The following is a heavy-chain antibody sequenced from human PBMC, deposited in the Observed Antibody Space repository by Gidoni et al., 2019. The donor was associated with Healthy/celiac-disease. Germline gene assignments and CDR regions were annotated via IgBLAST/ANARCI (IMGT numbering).Heavy chain of an antibody. V-gene: IGHV3-33*01. D-gene: IGHD6-13*01. CDR2: IWYDGSNK. J-gene: IGHJ6*03. CDR3: ARETAAAGMESYYYMDV. Sequence: VQLVESGGGVVQPGRSLRLSCAASGFTFSSYGMHWVRQAPGKGLEWVAVIWYDGSNKYYADSVKGRFTISRDNSKNTLYLQMNSLRAEDTAVYYCARETAAAGMESYYYMDVWGKGTTVTVSS. CDR1: GFTFSSYG.